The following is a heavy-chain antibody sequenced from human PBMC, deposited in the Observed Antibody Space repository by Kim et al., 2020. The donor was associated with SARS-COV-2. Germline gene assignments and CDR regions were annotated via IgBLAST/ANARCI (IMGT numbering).Heavy chain of an antibody. V-gene: IGHV6-1*01. CDR1: GDSVSSNSAA. CDR2: TYYRSKWYN. CDR3: ARNWKVGATFYYYYGMDV. Sequence: SQTLSLTCAISGDSVSSNSAAWNWLRQSPSRGLEWLGRTYYRSKWYNDYAVSVKSRITINPDTSKNQFSLQLNSVTPEDTAVYYCARNWKVGATFYYYYGMDVWGQGTTVTVSS. J-gene: IGHJ6*02. D-gene: IGHD1-26*01.